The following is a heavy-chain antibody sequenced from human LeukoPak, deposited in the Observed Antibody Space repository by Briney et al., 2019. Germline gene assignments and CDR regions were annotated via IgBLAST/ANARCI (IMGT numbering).Heavy chain of an antibody. CDR2: IIPTLGIA. CDR1: GGTFSSYA. Sequence: ASVKVSCKASGGTFSSYAISWVRQAPGQGLEWMGRIIPTLGIANYAQKFQGRVTITADKSTSTAYMEPSSLRSEDTAVYYCARDPDDSSGYYGYYYGMDVWGQGTTVTVSS. V-gene: IGHV1-69*04. CDR3: ARDPDDSSGYYGYYYGMDV. D-gene: IGHD3-22*01. J-gene: IGHJ6*02.